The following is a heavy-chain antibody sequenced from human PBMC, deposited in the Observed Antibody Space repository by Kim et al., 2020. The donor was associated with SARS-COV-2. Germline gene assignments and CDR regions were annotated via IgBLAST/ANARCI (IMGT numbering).Heavy chain of an antibody. CDR2: T. V-gene: IGHV4-39*01. J-gene: IGHJ4*02. Sequence: TYSSPSLQSAVTISVDTSKNQFTLKLSSVTAPDTAMYYCASSGWYPYYLDYWGQGTLVTVSS. D-gene: IGHD6-19*01. CDR3: ASSGWYPYYLDY.